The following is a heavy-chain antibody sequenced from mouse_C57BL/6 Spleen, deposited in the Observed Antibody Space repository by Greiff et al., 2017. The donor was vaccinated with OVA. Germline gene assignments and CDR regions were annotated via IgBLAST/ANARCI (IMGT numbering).Heavy chain of an antibody. J-gene: IGHJ2*01. CDR1: GYSITSGYY. Sequence: VQLKESGPGLVKPSQSLSLTCSVTGYSITSGYYWNWIRQFPGNKLEWMGYISYDGSNNYNPSLKNRIAITRDTSKNQFFLKLNSVTTEDTATYYCAREGTTVVAHFDYWGQGTTLTVSS. V-gene: IGHV3-6*01. CDR2: ISYDGSN. CDR3: AREGTTVVAHFDY. D-gene: IGHD1-1*01.